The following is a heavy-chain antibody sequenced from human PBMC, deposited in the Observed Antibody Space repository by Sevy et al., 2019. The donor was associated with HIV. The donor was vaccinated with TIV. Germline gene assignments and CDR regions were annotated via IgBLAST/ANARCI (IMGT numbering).Heavy chain of an antibody. CDR3: ARLDSYSIGWSPRYYFDY. CDR2: MSPGDSDP. D-gene: IGHD6-19*01. CDR1: AYTFTTHW. Sequence: GESLKISCKGSAYTFTTHWIGWVRQMPGKGLEWMGIMSPGDSDPRYSPSFQGQVTMSVDKSVSTAYLQWHSLETSGTAIYCCARLDSYSIGWSPRYYFDYWGQGTLVTVSS. J-gene: IGHJ4*02. V-gene: IGHV5-51*01.